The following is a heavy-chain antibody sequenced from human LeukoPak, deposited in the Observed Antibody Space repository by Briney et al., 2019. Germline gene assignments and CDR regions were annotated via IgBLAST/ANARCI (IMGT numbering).Heavy chain of an antibody. Sequence: PGGSLRLSCAASGFTFSSYWMSWVRQAPGKGLEWVANIKQDGSEKYYVDSVKGRFTISRDNAKNSLYLQMNSLRAEDTAVYYCAGIPLVVVVPAAMAFDIWGQGTMVTVSS. CDR3: AGIPLVVVVPAAMAFDI. J-gene: IGHJ3*02. CDR1: GFTFSSYW. D-gene: IGHD2-2*01. CDR2: IKQDGSEK. V-gene: IGHV3-7*01.